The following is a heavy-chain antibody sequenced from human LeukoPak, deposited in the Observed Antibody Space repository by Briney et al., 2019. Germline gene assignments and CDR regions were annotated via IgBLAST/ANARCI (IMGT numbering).Heavy chain of an antibody. D-gene: IGHD4-23*01. Sequence: GGSLRLSCAASGFEFRVHGMHWVRQAPGKGLEWVAVIWYDGVTDYYADSVKGRFTISRENSKDTLYLQMNSLRAEDTAIYSCARPFGGSYYFDHWGQGTLVTVSS. CDR1: GFEFRVHG. J-gene: IGHJ4*02. V-gene: IGHV3-33*01. CDR3: ARPFGGSYYFDH. CDR2: IWYDGVTD.